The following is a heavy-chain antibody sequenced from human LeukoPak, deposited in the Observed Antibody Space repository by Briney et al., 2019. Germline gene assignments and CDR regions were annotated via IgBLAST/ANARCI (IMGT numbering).Heavy chain of an antibody. J-gene: IGHJ4*02. D-gene: IGHD3-10*01. CDR2: INHSGST. CDR1: GGSLSDYY. CDR3: ARGSYYYGSGSHFDY. V-gene: IGHV4-34*01. Sequence: RWETLSLTSAVYGGSLSDYYWSWIRQPPGKGLEWIGEINHSGSTNYNPCLKSRVTISVDTSKNQFSLKLSSVTAADTAVYYCARGSYYYGSGSHFDYWGQGTLVTVSS.